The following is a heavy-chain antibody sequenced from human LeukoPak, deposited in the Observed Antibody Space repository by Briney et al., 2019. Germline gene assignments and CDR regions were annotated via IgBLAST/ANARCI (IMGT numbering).Heavy chain of an antibody. CDR3: TREYPYFDY. CDR2: ISYDGSNK. Sequence: GGSLRLSCAASGFTFSSYGMHWVRQAPGKGLEWVAVISYDGSNKYYADSVKGRFTISRDNSKNTLYLQMNSLKTEDTAVYYCTREYPYFDYWGQGTLVTVSS. V-gene: IGHV3-33*05. D-gene: IGHD2-2*02. J-gene: IGHJ4*02. CDR1: GFTFSSYG.